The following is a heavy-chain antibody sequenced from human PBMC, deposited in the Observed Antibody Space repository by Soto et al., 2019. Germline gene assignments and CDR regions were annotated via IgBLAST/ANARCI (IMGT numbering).Heavy chain of an antibody. D-gene: IGHD3-3*01. CDR3: ARAEVYDFWSGYQGYYYYMDV. Sequence: GGSLRLSCAASGFTFSSYSMNWVRQAPGKGLEWVSSISSSSSYIYYADSVKGRFTISRDNAKNSLYLQMNSLRAEGTAVYYCARAEVYDFWSGYQGYYYYMDVWGKGTTVTVSS. CDR2: ISSSSSYI. V-gene: IGHV3-21*01. J-gene: IGHJ6*03. CDR1: GFTFSSYS.